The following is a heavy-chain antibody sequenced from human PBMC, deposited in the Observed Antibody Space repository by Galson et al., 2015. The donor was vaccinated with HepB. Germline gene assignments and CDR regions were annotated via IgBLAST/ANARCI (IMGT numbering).Heavy chain of an antibody. V-gene: IGHV3-7*03. CDR3: ARDRRRMYYDFWSRTPDYYGMDV. D-gene: IGHD3-3*01. J-gene: IGHJ6*02. CDR2: IKQDGSEK. Sequence: SLRLSCAASGFTFRSYWMSWVRQAPGKGLEWVANIKQDGSEKYYVDSVKGRFTISRDNAKNSLCLQMNSLRAEDTAVYYCARDRRRMYYDFWSRTPDYYGMDVWGQGTTVTVSS. CDR1: GFTFRSYW.